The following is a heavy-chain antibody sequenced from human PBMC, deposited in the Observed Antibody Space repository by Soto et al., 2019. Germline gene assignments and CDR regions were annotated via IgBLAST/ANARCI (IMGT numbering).Heavy chain of an antibody. J-gene: IGHJ4*02. CDR2: INHSGST. CDR1: GGSFSGYY. D-gene: IGHD6-6*01. Sequence: SETLSLTCAVYGGSFSGYYWSWIRQPPGKGLEWIGEINHSGSTNYNPSLKSRVTISVDTSKNQFSLKLSSVTAADTAVYYCARGPRREIAARHGLYFDYWGQGTLVTVSS. V-gene: IGHV4-34*01. CDR3: ARGPRREIAARHGLYFDY.